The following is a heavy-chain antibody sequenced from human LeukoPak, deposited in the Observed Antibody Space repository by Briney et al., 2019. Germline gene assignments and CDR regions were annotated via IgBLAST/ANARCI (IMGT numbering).Heavy chain of an antibody. Sequence: PGGSLRLSCAASGFTFNSYWMTWVRQAPGKGLEWVAKIKNDGSKEYYVGSVKGRFTISRDNAKNSLYLQMNSLRAEDTAVYYCARVGATPFDYWGQGTLVTVSS. CDR3: ARVGATPFDY. CDR1: GFTFNSYW. CDR2: IKNDGSKE. J-gene: IGHJ4*02. D-gene: IGHD1-26*01. V-gene: IGHV3-7*01.